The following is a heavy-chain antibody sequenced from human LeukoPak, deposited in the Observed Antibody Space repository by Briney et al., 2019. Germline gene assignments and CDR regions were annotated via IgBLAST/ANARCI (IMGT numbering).Heavy chain of an antibody. CDR3: AGDRGYLQFDY. V-gene: IGHV3-7*03. CDR1: GFTFSSRW. Sequence: GGSLRLSCSASGFTFSSRWMSWVRQAPGKGLEWVANIKEDGSQKYYADSVKGRFTISRDNAKNSLYLQLNSLRAEDTAMYYCAGDRGYLQFDYWGQGTLVTVAS. D-gene: IGHD3-10*01. J-gene: IGHJ4*02. CDR2: IKEDGSQK.